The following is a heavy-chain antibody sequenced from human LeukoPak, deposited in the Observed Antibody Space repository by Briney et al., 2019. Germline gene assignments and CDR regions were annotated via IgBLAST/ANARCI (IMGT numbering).Heavy chain of an antibody. CDR1: GFIFHDFA. CDR3: VKDGRAVAMV. CDR2: ISGDGTNT. V-gene: IGHV3-43*02. J-gene: IGHJ4*02. Sequence: QPGGSLRLSCAASGFIFHDFAMHWVRQTPGKGLEWLSHISGDGTNTYYAASVKGRFTISRDNSKNSLYLQMNSLITEDTAFYYCVKDGRAVAMVWGQGTLVTVS. D-gene: IGHD6-19*01.